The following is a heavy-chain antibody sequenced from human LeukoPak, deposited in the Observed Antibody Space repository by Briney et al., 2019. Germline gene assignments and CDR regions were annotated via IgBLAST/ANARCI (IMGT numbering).Heavy chain of an antibody. CDR2: ISWNSGSI. CDR3: ARDRAPAHYYMDV. V-gene: IGHV3-9*01. CDR1: GFTFDDYA. J-gene: IGHJ6*03. Sequence: PGGSLRLSCAASGFTFDDYAMHWVRQAPGKGLEWVSGISWNSGSIGYADSVKGRFTISRDNAKNSLYLQMNSLRAEDTAVYYCARDRAPAHYYMDVWGKGTTVTVSS.